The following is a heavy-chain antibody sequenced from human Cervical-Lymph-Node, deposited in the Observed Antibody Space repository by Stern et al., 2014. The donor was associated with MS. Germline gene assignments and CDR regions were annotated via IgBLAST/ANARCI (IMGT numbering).Heavy chain of an antibody. Sequence: QVTLKESGPALVKPTQTLTLTCTFSGFSLSTSGMCVSWIRQPPGKALEWLALIDWDDDKYYSTSVETRLTISKDTSKNQVVLTMTNMDPMDTATYYCARIRYDDGLRAFDIWGKGTMVTVSS. D-gene: IGHD3-22*01. CDR2: IDWDDDK. CDR1: GFSLSTSGMC. CDR3: ARIRYDDGLRAFDI. J-gene: IGHJ3*02. V-gene: IGHV2-70*01.